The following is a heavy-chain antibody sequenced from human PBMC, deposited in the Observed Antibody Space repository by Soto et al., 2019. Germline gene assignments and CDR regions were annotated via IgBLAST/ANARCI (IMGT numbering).Heavy chain of an antibody. CDR3: ARRAETNGWNGFGADKYYFDF. D-gene: IGHD1-1*01. V-gene: IGHV1-8*01. CDR1: GYTFTSYD. Sequence: VKVSCKASGYTFTSYDIYWVRQATGQGLEWMGWMNPNTGNSGYAQKFQGRVTMTSDTSISTAHMELSSLRSEDTAVYYCARRAETNGWNGFGADKYYFDFWGQGTLVTVSS. J-gene: IGHJ4*02. CDR2: MNPNTGNS.